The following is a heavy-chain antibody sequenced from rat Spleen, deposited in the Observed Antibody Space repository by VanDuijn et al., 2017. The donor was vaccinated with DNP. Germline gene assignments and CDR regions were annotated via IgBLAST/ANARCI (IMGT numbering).Heavy chain of an antibody. J-gene: IGHJ1*01. Sequence: EVQFQESGPGLVKSSQSLSLTCSVTGYSITSNYWAWIRKFPGNKMEWMGYINYSGTTGYNPSLKSRISITRDTSKNQFLLRVNSVTTEDTATYYCARGLNYGGYNYYWYFDFWGPGTMVTVSS. D-gene: IGHD1-11*01. CDR3: ARGLNYGGYNYYWYFDF. CDR1: GYSITSNY. CDR2: INYSGTT. V-gene: IGHV3-1*01.